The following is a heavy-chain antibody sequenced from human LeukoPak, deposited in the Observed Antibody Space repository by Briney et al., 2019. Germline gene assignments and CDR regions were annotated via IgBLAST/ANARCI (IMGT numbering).Heavy chain of an antibody. Sequence: SVKVSCKASGGTFSSYAISWVRQAPGQGLEWMGGIIPIFGTANYAQKFQGRVTITADKSTSTAYMELSSLRSEDTAVYYCARAGRCTNGVCPHYYYYMDVWGKGTTVTVSS. J-gene: IGHJ6*03. V-gene: IGHV1-69*06. CDR1: GGTFSSYA. D-gene: IGHD2-8*01. CDR3: ARAGRCTNGVCPHYYYYMDV. CDR2: IIPIFGTA.